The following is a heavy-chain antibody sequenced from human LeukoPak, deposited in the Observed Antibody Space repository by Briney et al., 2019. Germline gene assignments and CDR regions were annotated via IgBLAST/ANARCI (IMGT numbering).Heavy chain of an antibody. CDR1: GYTFTGYY. D-gene: IGHD1-26*01. V-gene: IGHV1-2*02. J-gene: IGHJ3*02. CDR2: INPNSGGT. CDR3: AAETRGSYSAFDI. Sequence: ASVKVSCKASGYTFTGYYMHWVRQAPGQGLEWMGWINPNSGGTNYAQKFQGRVTMTRDTSISTAYMELSRLRSDDTAVYYCAAETRGSYSAFDIWGQGTMVTVSS.